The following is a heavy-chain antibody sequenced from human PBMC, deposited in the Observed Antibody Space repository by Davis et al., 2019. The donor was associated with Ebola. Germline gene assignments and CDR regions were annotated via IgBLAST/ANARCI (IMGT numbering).Heavy chain of an antibody. D-gene: IGHD5-18*01. CDR2: IYSGGST. CDR3: AIVTVDTAMGKKVWRDY. Sequence: GESLKISCAASGFTVSSNYMSWVRQAPGKGLEWVSVIYSGGSTYCADSVKGRFTISRDNSKNTLYLQMNSLRAEDTAVYYCAIVTVDTAMGKKVWRDYWGQGTLVTVSS. CDR1: GFTVSSNY. J-gene: IGHJ4*02. V-gene: IGHV3-53*01.